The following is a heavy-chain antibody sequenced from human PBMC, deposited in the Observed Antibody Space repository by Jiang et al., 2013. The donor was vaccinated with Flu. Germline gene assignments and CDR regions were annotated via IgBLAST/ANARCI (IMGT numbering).Heavy chain of an antibody. V-gene: IGHV5-51*01. CDR3: ARINYYGSGSYYSGAFDI. Sequence: TSYWIGWVRQMPGKGLEWMGIIYPGDSDTRYSPSFQGQVTISADKSISTAYLQWSSLKASDTAMYYCARINYYGSGSYYSGAFDIWGQGTMVTVSS. CDR2: IYPGDSDT. J-gene: IGHJ3*02. CDR1: TSYW. D-gene: IGHD3-10*01.